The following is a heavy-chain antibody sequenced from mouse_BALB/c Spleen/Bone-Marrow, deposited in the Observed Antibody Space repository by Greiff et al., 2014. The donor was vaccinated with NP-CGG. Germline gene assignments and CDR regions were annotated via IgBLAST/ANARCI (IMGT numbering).Heavy chain of an antibody. J-gene: IGHJ2*01. Sequence: VQLVESGAELASPGASVKLSCKASGYTFTSYWMHWIKQRPGQGLEWIGTIHPYDSETHYNQKFKGKATLTVDKSSSTAYMQLCSLTSEDSAVYYCAREGVFGRRNYFDYWGQGTTLTVSS. CDR1: GYTFTSYW. CDR2: IHPYDSET. D-gene: IGHD5-2*01. V-gene: IGHV1-74*01. CDR3: AREGVFGRRNYFDY.